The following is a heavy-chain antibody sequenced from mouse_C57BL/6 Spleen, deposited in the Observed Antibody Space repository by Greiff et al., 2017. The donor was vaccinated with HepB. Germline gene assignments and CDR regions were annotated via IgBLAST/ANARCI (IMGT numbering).Heavy chain of an antibody. D-gene: IGHD2-13*01. CDR2: ISDGGSYT. CDR3: ARDDSLWDY. V-gene: IGHV5-4*01. CDR1: GFTFSSYA. J-gene: IGHJ2*01. Sequence: EVMLVESGGGLVKPGGSLKLSCAASGFTFSSYAMSWVRQTPEKRLEWVATISDGGSYTYYPDNVKGRFTISRDNAKNNLYLQMSHLKSEDTAMYYCARDDSLWDYWGQGTTLTVSS.